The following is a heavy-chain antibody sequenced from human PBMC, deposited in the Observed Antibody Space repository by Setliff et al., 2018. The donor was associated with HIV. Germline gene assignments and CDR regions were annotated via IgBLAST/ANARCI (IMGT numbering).Heavy chain of an antibody. CDR1: GYTFSDYD. J-gene: IGHJ4*02. V-gene: IGHV1-18*01. D-gene: IGHD2-21*02. Sequence: GASVKVSCKASGYTFSDYDVAWVRQAPGQGLEWMGWISGYSGHTSYAQKIQGRVTMTTDTSTSTAYMELRSLRSDDTAVYYCASPTAIPHWGQGTLVTVS. CDR3: ASPTAIPH. CDR2: ISGYSGHT.